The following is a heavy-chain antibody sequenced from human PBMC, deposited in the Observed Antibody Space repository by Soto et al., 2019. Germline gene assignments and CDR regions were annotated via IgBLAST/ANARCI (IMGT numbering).Heavy chain of an antibody. J-gene: IGHJ6*02. CDR2: IYSGGST. V-gene: IGHV3-53*01. CDR1: GFTVSSNY. Sequence: GGPTLSCAASGFTVSSNYMSWVRQAPGKGLEWVSVIYSGGSTYYADSVKGRFTISRDNSKNTLYLQMNSLRAEDTAVYYCARDLFALVQTQQRGGIYYYYYYGMDFWGQGTTVTVS. CDR3: ARDLFALVQTQQRGGIYYYYYYGMDF. D-gene: IGHD3-16*01.